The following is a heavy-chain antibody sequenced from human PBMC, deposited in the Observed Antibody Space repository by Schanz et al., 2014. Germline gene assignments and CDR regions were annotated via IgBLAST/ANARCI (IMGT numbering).Heavy chain of an antibody. CDR1: GVTFSSYA. J-gene: IGHJ6*03. Sequence: EVQLLESGGGFVQPGGSLRLSCVASGVTFSSYAMSWVRQASGKGLEWVSAISGSGASTYYADSVKGRFTISRDNSKNTLYLQMNNLRAEDTAVYYCARPSDSSWYMDVWGKGTTVTVSS. CDR2: ISGSGAST. V-gene: IGHV3-23*01. D-gene: IGHD2-21*02. CDR3: ARPSDSSWYMDV.